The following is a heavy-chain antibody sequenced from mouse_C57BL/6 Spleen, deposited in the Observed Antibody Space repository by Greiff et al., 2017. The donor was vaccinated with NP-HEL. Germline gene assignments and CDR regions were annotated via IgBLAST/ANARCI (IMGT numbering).Heavy chain of an antibody. Sequence: QVQLQQSGPELVKPGASVKISCKASGYAFSSSWMNWVKQRPGKGLEWIGRIYPGDGDTNYNGKFKGKATLTADKSSSTAYMQLSSLTSEDSAVYFCAKGWLLRYFDVWGTGTTVTVSS. J-gene: IGHJ1*03. D-gene: IGHD2-3*01. CDR1: GYAFSSSW. CDR3: AKGWLLRYFDV. CDR2: IYPGDGDT. V-gene: IGHV1-82*01.